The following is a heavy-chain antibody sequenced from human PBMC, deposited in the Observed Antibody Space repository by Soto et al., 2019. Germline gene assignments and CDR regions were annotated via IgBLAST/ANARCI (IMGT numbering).Heavy chain of an antibody. V-gene: IGHV4-34*01. J-gene: IGHJ5*02. CDR1: GGSFSGYY. CDR3: ARVGGYYDFWSGYYNWWFDP. D-gene: IGHD3-3*01. Sequence: SETLSLTCAVYGGSFSGYYWSWIRQPPGKGLEWIGEINHSGSTNYNPSLKSRVTISVDTSKNQFSLKLSSVTAADTAVYYCARVGGYYDFWSGYYNWWFDPWGQGTLVTV. CDR2: INHSGST.